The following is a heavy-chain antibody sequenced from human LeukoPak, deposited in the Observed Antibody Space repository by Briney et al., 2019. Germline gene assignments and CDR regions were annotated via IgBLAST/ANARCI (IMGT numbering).Heavy chain of an antibody. CDR2: ISGSGDTT. V-gene: IGHV3-23*01. J-gene: IGHJ4*02. CDR3: AKWGDYDILTGYYVSDF. Sequence: GASLRLSCAASGFIFRNYAMCWVRQAPGKGVEWVWAISGSGDTTYYADSVKGRFTISRDNSKNTLYVEMNTLRAEDTAVYYCAKWGDYDILTGYYVSDFWGQGTLVTVSS. D-gene: IGHD3-9*01. CDR1: GFIFRNYA.